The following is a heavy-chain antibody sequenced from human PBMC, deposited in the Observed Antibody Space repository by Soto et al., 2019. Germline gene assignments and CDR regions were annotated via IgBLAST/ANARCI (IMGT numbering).Heavy chain of an antibody. CDR3: ARARSSHYFDYYYYYMDV. V-gene: IGHV1-18*01. J-gene: IGHJ6*03. D-gene: IGHD4-4*01. CDR1: GYTFTSYG. CDR2: ISAYNGNT. Sequence: QVHLVQSGAEVRKPGAEVKISCKASGYTFTSYGISWVRQASGQGLEWMGWISAYNGNTNYAQKLEGRVTMTTDTSTSTAYMELRSLRSDDTAVYYCARARSSHYFDYYYYYMDVWGKGTTVTVSS.